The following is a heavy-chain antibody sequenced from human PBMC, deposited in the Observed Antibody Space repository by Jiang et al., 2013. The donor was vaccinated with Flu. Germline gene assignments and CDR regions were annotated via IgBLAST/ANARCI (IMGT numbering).Heavy chain of an antibody. CDR3: ARDLSVTTRAFDM. Sequence: VQLVESGGGLVKPGESLRLSCSASRFAFSTYNMIWVRQAPGKGLEWVSYIGTSGTFIQYADSVKGRFTISRDNAKNSLYLEMSSLRVEDTAVYFCARDLSVTTRAFDMWGRGTMVTVPS. D-gene: IGHD4-17*01. J-gene: IGHJ3*02. CDR1: RFAFSTYN. CDR2: IGTSGTFI. V-gene: IGHV3-21*01.